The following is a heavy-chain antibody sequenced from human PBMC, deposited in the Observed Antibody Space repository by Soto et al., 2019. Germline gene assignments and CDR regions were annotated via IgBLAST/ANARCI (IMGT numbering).Heavy chain of an antibody. CDR2: IFSTEHF. CDR1: VSFGTYY. D-gene: IGHD3-16*02. CDR3: XREGGGYRFDH. Sequence: QVRLQESGPGLVQPSETLSLTCDGVSFGTYYWGWIRQPPGKGLEWLGYIFSTEHFKYNPSLKSXXXXXXXXXXXXXXXXXXXXXXXXTXVYXXXREGGGYRFDHWGQGTLVTVSS. V-gene: IGHV4-4*08. J-gene: IGHJ4*02.